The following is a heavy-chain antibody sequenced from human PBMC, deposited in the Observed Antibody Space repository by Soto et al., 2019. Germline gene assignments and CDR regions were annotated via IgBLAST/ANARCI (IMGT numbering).Heavy chain of an antibody. J-gene: IGHJ6*02. Sequence: SETLSLTCAVYAGSFSHYYWNWIRQSPGKGLEWIVKIKHSGISNYNPSLRSRVSISVDISKNQFSLRLTSVTAADTAVYYCARGGSSDWQVALDIWGQGTTVTVSS. CDR1: AGSFSHYY. CDR3: ARGGSSDWQVALDI. CDR2: IKHSGIS. D-gene: IGHD6-19*01. V-gene: IGHV4-34*01.